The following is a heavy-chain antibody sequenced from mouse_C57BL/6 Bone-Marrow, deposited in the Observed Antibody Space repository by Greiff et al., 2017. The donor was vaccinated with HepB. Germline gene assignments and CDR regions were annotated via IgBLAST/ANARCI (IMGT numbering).Heavy chain of an antibody. Sequence: EVQVVESGEGLVKPGGSLKLSCAASAFTFSSYAMSWVRQTPEKRLEWVAYISSGGDYIYYADTVKGRFTISRDNARNTLYLQMSSLKSEDTAMYYCTRERKLWFDVWGTGTTVTVSS. CDR3: TRERKLWFDV. CDR1: AFTFSSYA. D-gene: IGHD4-1*01. V-gene: IGHV5-9-1*02. J-gene: IGHJ1*03. CDR2: ISSGGDYI.